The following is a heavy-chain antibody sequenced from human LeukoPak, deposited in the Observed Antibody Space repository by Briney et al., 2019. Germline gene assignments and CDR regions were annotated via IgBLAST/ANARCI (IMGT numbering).Heavy chain of an antibody. D-gene: IGHD3-22*01. CDR1: GGSISGSSNY. Sequence: SETLSLTCTVSGGSISGSSNYWGWIRQPPGKGLEWIGSIHYSGNTYYNPSLKSRVTISVDTSKNQFSLKLTSVTAADTAVYYCARPTFASYSSGYHYWGQGTLVTVSS. V-gene: IGHV4-39*01. J-gene: IGHJ4*02. CDR3: ARPTFASYSSGYHY. CDR2: IHYSGNT.